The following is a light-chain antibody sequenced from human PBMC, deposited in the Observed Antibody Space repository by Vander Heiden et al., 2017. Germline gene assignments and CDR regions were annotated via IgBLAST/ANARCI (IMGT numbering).Light chain of an antibody. J-gene: IGLJ3*02. CDR2: DND. Sequence: QSAFTPPPSVTAAPGQKVTCSCSGISSNIGNFYVSWYQQLPGAAPKRLIYDNDQRFSGTPDRFSGSKSGTSATLGITGLRTGDEADYYCGTWDSSLNALVFGGGTKLTVL. V-gene: IGLV1-51*01. CDR3: GTWDSSLNALV. CDR1: SSNIGNFY.